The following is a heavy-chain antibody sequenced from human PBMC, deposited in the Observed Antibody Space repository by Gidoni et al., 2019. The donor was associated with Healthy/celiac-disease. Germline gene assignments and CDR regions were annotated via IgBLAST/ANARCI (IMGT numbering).Heavy chain of an antibody. CDR2: ISWNSGSI. CDR3: AARAF. J-gene: IGHJ3*01. D-gene: IGHD6-6*01. CDR1: GFTFDDYA. V-gene: IGHV3-9*01. Sequence: EVQLVESGGGLVQPGRSLRLSCAASGFTFDDYAMHWVRQAPGKGLEWVSGISWNSGSIGYADSVKGRFTISRDNAKNSLYPQMNSLRAEDTALYYCAARAFWGQGTMVTVSS.